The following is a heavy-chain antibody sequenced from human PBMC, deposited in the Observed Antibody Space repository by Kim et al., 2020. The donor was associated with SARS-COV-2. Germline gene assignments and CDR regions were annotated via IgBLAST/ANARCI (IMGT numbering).Heavy chain of an antibody. CDR1: GGSFSGYY. V-gene: IGHV4-34*01. CDR2: INHSGST. D-gene: IGHD2-15*01. CDR3: ARGYSGRSPLGY. Sequence: SETLSLTCAVYGGSFSGYYWSWIRQPPGKGLEWIGEINHSGSTNYNPSLKSRVTISVDTSKNQFSLKLSSVTAADTAVYYCARGYSGRSPLGYWGQGTLVTVSS. J-gene: IGHJ4*02.